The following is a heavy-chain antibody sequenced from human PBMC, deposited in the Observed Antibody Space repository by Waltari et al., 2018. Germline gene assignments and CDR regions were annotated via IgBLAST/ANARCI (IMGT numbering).Heavy chain of an antibody. D-gene: IGHD4-17*01. CDR3: ARDLGRGIYVDS. Sequence: QMQMRASGPGRLKSSETLSVTCTLTVESRNSGDWWSWVRQSPEKGLEWIGQIQSSGRTHYNPSFKSRVIISLDPPSNQYSRKMTSRTAADTAVYYCARDLGRGIYVDSRGRRTLVTV. CDR2: IQSSGRT. CDR1: VESRNSGDW. J-gene: IGHJ2*01. V-gene: IGHV4-4*02.